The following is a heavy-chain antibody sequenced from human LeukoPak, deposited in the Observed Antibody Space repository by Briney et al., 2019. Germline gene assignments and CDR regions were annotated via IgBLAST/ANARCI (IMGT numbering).Heavy chain of an antibody. CDR1: GGSISNYY. D-gene: IGHD6-19*01. CDR2: IYNSGST. V-gene: IGHV4-59*01. J-gene: IGHJ4*02. Sequence: PSETLSLTCTVSGGSISNYYWSWIRQPPGKGLEWIGYIYNSGSTNYNPSLKSRVTISVDTSKNQFSLKLSSVTAADTAVYYCARARDSGQHHDYWGQGTLVTVSS. CDR3: ARARDSGQHHDY.